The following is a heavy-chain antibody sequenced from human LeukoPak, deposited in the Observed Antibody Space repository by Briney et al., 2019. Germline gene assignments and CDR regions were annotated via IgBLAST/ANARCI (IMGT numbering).Heavy chain of an antibody. D-gene: IGHD1-1*01. Sequence: PGRSLRLSCAASGFGFDTYGMLWVRQAPGKGLEWVAVIAYDGSNKYHADSVKGRFTISRDNSKNTLYLQMNSLRGEDTAIYYCAKEKAIGTINYGLDVWGPGTTVTVSS. V-gene: IGHV3-30*18. CDR3: AKEKAIGTINYGLDV. CDR1: GFGFDTYG. CDR2: IAYDGSNK. J-gene: IGHJ6*02.